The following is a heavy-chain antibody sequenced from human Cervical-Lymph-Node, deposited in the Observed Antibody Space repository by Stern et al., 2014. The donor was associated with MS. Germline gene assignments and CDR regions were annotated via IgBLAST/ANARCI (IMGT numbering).Heavy chain of an antibody. Sequence: VQLGESGAEVKRPGSSVKVSCKASGVTGYRYVISWVRLAPGQVIKWMGGIVPCHSTVNSTQKFQDRVTISADKITNTTYLELRSLRSEDTAVYYCASVAQLWRSWFDPWGQGTLVTVSS. V-gene: IGHV1-69*06. J-gene: IGHJ5*02. CDR2: IVPCHSTV. CDR1: GVTGYRYV. D-gene: IGHD5-18*01. CDR3: ASVAQLWRSWFDP.